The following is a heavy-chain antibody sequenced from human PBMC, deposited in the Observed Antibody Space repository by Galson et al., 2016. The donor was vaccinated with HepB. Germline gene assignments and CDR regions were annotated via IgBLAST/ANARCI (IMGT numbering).Heavy chain of an antibody. CDR2: IFYSGTT. V-gene: IGHV4-39*01. D-gene: IGHD2-21*01. Sequence: SETLSLTCTVSGGSISSSINYWGWIRQPPGKGLEWIGSIFYSGTTFYNPSLKSRVTISVDRSKNEFSLRMSSVTAGDTAVYFCASHCGGDCYNNLADAFDIWGRGTMVTVSS. J-gene: IGHJ3*02. CDR3: ASHCGGDCYNNLADAFDI. CDR1: GGSISSSINY.